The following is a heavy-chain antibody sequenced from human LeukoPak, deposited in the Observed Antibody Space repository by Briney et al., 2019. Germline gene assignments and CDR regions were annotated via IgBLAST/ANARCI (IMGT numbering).Heavy chain of an antibody. D-gene: IGHD6-13*01. V-gene: IGHV5-10-1*01. J-gene: IGHJ5*02. CDR3: ARLGNDIAAAGTGWFDP. CDR1: GYSFTSYW. Sequence: GESLKISCKGSGYSFTSYWISWVRQMPGKGLEWMGRIDPSDSYTNYSPSFQGHVTISADKSISTAYLQWSSLKASDTAMYYCARLGNDIAAAGTGWFDPWGQGTLATVSS. CDR2: IDPSDSYT.